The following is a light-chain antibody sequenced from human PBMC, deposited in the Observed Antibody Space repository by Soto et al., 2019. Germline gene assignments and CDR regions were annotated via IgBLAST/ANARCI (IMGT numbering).Light chain of an antibody. CDR1: QSIGSNY. CDR3: QHYDSSPLFT. J-gene: IGKJ3*01. Sequence: EIVLTQSPGTLSLSPGERATLSCRASQSIGSNYLVWYQQKPGQAPRLLIYGASSRATGIPDRFSGSGSGTDLTLTISRLEPEDFAVYYCQHYDSSPLFTFGPGTKVDI. CDR2: GAS. V-gene: IGKV3-20*01.